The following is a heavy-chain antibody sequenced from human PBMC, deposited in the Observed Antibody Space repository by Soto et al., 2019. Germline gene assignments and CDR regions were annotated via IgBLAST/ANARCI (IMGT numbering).Heavy chain of an antibody. CDR2: INPNSGGT. J-gene: IGHJ6*02. D-gene: IGHD6-6*01. Sequence: QVQLVQSGAEVKKPGASVKVSCKASGYTFTGYYMHWVRQAPGQGLEWMGWINPNSGGTNYAQKFEGRVTMTRDTSISTAYMELSRVRSDDTAVYYCATARPVYYYYGMDVWGQGTTVTVSS. V-gene: IGHV1-2*02. CDR3: ATARPVYYYYGMDV. CDR1: GYTFTGYY.